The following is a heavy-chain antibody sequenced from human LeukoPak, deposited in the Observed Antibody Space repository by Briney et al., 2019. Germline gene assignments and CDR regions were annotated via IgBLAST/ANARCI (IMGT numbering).Heavy chain of an antibody. V-gene: IGHV3-48*02. CDR1: GFTFRTYS. CDR2: IGGSSTAI. J-gene: IGHJ4*02. D-gene: IGHD3-10*01. Sequence: GGSLRLSRASSGFTFRTYSMNWVRQAPGRGLEGLSYIGGSSTAIFNADSVKGRFTSSRDNAKNSLYLHMNSLRDEDMAVYYCAREFEMVRGVMMDYWGQGTLVTVSS. CDR3: AREFEMVRGVMMDY.